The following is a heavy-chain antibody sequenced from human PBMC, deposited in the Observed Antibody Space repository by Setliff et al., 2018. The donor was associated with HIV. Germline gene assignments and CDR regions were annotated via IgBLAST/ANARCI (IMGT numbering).Heavy chain of an antibody. V-gene: IGHV4-34*01. CDR2: IDHSGII. J-gene: IGHJ6*03. CDR3: ARGVVDYDFWSGSGDYYYMDV. Sequence: SETLSLTCAIFGGSFTDYYCWSWVRQSPGKGLEWIGEIDHSGIINYNPSLKSRVTMSIDTSKNQFSLKMSSVTAADTAVYYCARGVVDYDFWSGSGDYYYMDVWGKGTTVTVSS. CDR1: GGSFTDYY. D-gene: IGHD3-3*01.